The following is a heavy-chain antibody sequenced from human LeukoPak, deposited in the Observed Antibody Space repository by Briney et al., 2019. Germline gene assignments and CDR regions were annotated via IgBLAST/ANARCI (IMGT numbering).Heavy chain of an antibody. CDR2: IYSGDST. J-gene: IGHJ4*02. D-gene: IGHD3-10*01. V-gene: IGHV3-53*01. CDR3: ATVSGGDYFDY. CDR1: VFTVSGDS. Sequence: GGCLRLSCAASVFTVSGDSMSGVRQAPGKGREWVSLIYSGDSTYYADSVKGRFSISRDNSKNTLYLQMNSLRAEDTAMYYCATVSGGDYFDYWGQGTLVTVSS.